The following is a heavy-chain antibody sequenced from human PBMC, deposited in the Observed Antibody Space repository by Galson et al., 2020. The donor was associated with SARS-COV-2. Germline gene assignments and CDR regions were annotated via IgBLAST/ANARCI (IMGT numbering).Heavy chain of an antibody. Sequence: ASVKVSCKASGYTFRNFGISWVRQAPGQGLEWMGWISGHNAKTNYAQKFQDRVTLTTDTSTSTAYLYLRSLRSDDTAVYYCARDGEGFEWLFASKHPSSDYWGQGTLVTVSS. CDR3: ARDGEGFEWLFASKHPSSDY. CDR1: GYTFRNFG. J-gene: IGHJ4*02. CDR2: ISGHNAKT. V-gene: IGHV1-18*01. D-gene: IGHD3-3*01.